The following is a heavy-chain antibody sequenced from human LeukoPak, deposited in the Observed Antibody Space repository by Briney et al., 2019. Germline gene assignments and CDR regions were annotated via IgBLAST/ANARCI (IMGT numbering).Heavy chain of an antibody. Sequence: GGSLRLSCAPSGFTINIYAMTWVRQAPGKGLEWVSSITVNGGDISYADSVKGRFTISRDNSKNTLYLQMNSLRAEDTAAYYCAKDPNGDYVGAFDSWDQGTRVTVSS. CDR1: GFTINIYA. V-gene: IGHV3-23*01. CDR2: ITVNGGDI. J-gene: IGHJ3*02. D-gene: IGHD4-17*01. CDR3: AKDPNGDYVGAFDS.